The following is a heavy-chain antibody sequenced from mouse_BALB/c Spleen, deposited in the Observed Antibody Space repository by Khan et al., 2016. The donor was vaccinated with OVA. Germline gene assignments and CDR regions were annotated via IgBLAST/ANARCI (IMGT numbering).Heavy chain of an antibody. CDR3: VRVHGGY. Sequence: QIQLVQSGPELKKPGETVKISCKAFGYTFKDHVMNWVKQSPGEGLKWMGWMNTYTGEPTYADDFEGRFAFSLETSANTAYLQISSLKDEDTATYCCVRVHGGYWGQGTALTVSS. CDR2: MNTYTGEP. CDR1: GYTFKDHV. V-gene: IGHV9-3-1*01. J-gene: IGHJ2*01.